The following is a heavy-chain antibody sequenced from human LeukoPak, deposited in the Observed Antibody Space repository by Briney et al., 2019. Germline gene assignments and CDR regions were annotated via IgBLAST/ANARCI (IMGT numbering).Heavy chain of an antibody. CDR3: ARAMVSKYYYDSSGYHNRFVP. J-gene: IGHJ5*02. CDR1: GGSISSYY. Sequence: SETLSLTCTVSGGSISSYYWSWIRQPPGKGLECIGYIYYSGSTNYNPSLKSRVTISVDTSKNQFSLKLSSVTAADTAVYYCARAMVSKYYYDSSGYHNRFVPWGQGTLVTVSS. V-gene: IGHV4-59*01. D-gene: IGHD3-22*01. CDR2: IYYSGST.